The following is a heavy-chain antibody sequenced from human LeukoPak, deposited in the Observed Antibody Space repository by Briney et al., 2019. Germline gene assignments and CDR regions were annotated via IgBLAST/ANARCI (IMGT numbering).Heavy chain of an antibody. CDR3: AREGLGYSYGY. CDR1: GLTFSRYW. Sequence: GGSLRLSCAAAGLTFSRYWMHWVRQAPGKGLVWVSRVDSDGTSTYYADSVKGRFTISRDNAKITLYLQMNSLRAEDTAVYYCAREGLGYSYGYWGQGTLVTVSS. CDR2: VDSDGTST. J-gene: IGHJ4*02. D-gene: IGHD5-18*01. V-gene: IGHV3-74*01.